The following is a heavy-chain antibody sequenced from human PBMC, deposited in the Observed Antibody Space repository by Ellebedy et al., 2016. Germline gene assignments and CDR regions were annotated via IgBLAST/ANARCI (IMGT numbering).Heavy chain of an antibody. CDR2: ISAYNGNT. V-gene: IGHV1-18*01. Sequence: ASVKVSCKASGYTFTSYGISWVRQAPGQGLEWMGWISAYNGNTNYAQKLQGRVTMTTDTSTSTAYMELRSLRSDDTAVYYCARDRKIKHYYDSKELYYWGQGTLVTVS. CDR1: GYTFTSYG. J-gene: IGHJ4*02. CDR3: ARDRKIKHYYDSKELYY. D-gene: IGHD3-22*01.